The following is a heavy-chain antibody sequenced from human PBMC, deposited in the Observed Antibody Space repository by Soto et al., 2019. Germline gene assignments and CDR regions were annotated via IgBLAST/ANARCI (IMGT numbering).Heavy chain of an antibody. D-gene: IGHD3-22*01. J-gene: IGHJ3*02. Sequence: LACAASGFTVSSNYMSWVRQAPGKGLEWVSVIYSGGSTYYADSVKGRFTISRDNSKNTLYLQMNSLRAEDTAVYYCARAQGYYDSSAADAFDIWGQGTMVTVSS. CDR2: IYSGGST. CDR1: GFTVSSNY. CDR3: ARAQGYYDSSAADAFDI. V-gene: IGHV3-53*01.